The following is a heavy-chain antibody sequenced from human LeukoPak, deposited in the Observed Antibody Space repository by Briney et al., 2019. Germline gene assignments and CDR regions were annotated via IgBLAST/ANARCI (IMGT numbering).Heavy chain of an antibody. Sequence: SETLSLTCGVYGGSFSGYYWTWVRQPPGKGLEWIGEINHSGSTNYNPSLKSRVTISVDTSKNQFSLKLSSVTAADTAVYYCARIGSYYNYFDYWGQGTLVTVSS. D-gene: IGHD1-26*01. CDR1: GGSFSGYY. CDR2: INHSGST. CDR3: ARIGSYYNYFDY. V-gene: IGHV4-34*01. J-gene: IGHJ4*02.